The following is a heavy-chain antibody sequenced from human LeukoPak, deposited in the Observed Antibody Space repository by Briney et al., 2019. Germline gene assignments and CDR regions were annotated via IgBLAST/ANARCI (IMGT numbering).Heavy chain of an antibody. CDR3: ARGVQGQQLVLEGWFDP. Sequence: PGGSPRLSCAASGFTFSSYWMSWVRQAPGKGLEWVANIKQDGSEKYYVDSVKGRFTISRDNAKNSLYLQMNSLRAEDTAVYYCARGVQGQQLVLEGWFDPWGQGTLVTVSS. J-gene: IGHJ5*02. CDR1: GFTFSSYW. D-gene: IGHD6-13*01. V-gene: IGHV3-7*05. CDR2: IKQDGSEK.